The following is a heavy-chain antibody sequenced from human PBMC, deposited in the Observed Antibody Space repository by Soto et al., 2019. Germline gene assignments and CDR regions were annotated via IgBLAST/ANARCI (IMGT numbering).Heavy chain of an antibody. J-gene: IGHJ4*02. Sequence: ASVKGSFKASVYTFSNYGIMWGRQAPGQGLEWMGWISAYNGNTNYAQKLQGRVTMTTDTSTSTAYMELRSLRSDDTAVYYCARDNGYESDYWGQGTLVTVSS. CDR2: ISAYNGNT. V-gene: IGHV1-18*01. CDR3: ARDNGYESDY. CDR1: VYTFSNYG. D-gene: IGHD5-12*01.